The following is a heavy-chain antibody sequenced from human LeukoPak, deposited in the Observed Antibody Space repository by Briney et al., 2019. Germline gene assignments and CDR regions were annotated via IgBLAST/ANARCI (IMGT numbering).Heavy chain of an antibody. V-gene: IGHV3-7*02. J-gene: IGHJ4*02. CDR1: GFTFSSYW. D-gene: IGHD6-13*01. CDR3: ARLIAAAGTTGDFDY. CDR2: IKQDGSEK. Sequence: GGSLRLSCAASGFTFSSYWMSWVRQAPGKGLEWVANIKQDGSEKYYVDSVKGRFTISRDNAKNSLYLQMNSLRAEDTAVYYCARLIAAAGTTGDFDYWGQGTLVTVSS.